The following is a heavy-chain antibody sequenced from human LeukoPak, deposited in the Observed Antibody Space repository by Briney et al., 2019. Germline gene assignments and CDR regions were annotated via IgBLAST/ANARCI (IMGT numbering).Heavy chain of an antibody. D-gene: IGHD1-26*01. CDR3: ASEGVVGGAAHFDY. Sequence: GESLRLSCAASGFTFSSYGINWVRQAPGKGLEWVSSIDVGSYAYYARSVKGRFTISRDNAKNSLYLQMNSLRVEDTAVYYCASEGVVGGAAHFDYWGQGTLVTVSS. J-gene: IGHJ4*02. CDR2: IDVGSYA. V-gene: IGHV3-21*01. CDR1: GFTFSSYG.